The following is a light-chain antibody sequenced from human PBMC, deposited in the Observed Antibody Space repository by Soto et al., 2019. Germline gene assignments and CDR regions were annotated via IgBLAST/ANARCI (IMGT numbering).Light chain of an antibody. Sequence: EIVLTQSPATLSLSPGERATRSCRASQSVSTYLAWYQQKPGQAPRLLIYDASNRATGVPARFSGSGSGTDFTLTISSLEPEDFAVYYCHQRSNWLTFGGGTKVEIK. J-gene: IGKJ4*01. V-gene: IGKV3-11*01. CDR2: DAS. CDR3: HQRSNWLT. CDR1: QSVSTY.